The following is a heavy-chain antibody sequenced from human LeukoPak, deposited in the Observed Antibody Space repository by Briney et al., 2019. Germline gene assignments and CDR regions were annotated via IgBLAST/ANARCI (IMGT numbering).Heavy chain of an antibody. J-gene: IGHJ3*02. V-gene: IGHV1-24*01. CDR1: GYTLTELS. CDR3: ATGTTVTTFGDAFDI. CDR2: FDPEDGET. D-gene: IGHD4-17*01. Sequence: ASVKVSCKVSGYTLTELSMHWVRQAPGKGLEWMGGFDPEDGETIYAQKFQGRVTMTEDASTDTAYMELSSLRSEGTAVYYCATGTTVTTFGDAFDIWGQGTMVTVSS.